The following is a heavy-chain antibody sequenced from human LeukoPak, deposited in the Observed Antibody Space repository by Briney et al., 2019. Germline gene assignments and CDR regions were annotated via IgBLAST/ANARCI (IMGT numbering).Heavy chain of an antibody. CDR2: IIPIFGTA. CDR3: ARERVYGDRSWFDR. D-gene: IGHD4-17*01. Sequence: AASVKASCKASGDTFSSYPISWVRQAPGQGLDWMGSIIPIFGTANHAQKFQGRVTITADKSTSTVYLELSSLRSEDTAVYYCARERVYGDRSWFDRWGQGTLVTVSS. CDR1: GDTFSSYP. J-gene: IGHJ5*02. V-gene: IGHV1-69*06.